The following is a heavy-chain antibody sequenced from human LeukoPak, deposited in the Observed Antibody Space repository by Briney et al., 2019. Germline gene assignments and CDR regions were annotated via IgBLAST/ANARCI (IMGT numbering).Heavy chain of an antibody. CDR1: GYTFTSYD. CDR2: MNPNSGNT. D-gene: IGHD3-3*01. Sequence: ASVKVSCKASGYTFTSYDINWVRQATGQGLEWMGWMNPNSGNTGYAQKFQGRVTMTRNTSISTAYMELSSLRSEDTAVYYCARSPPYYDFWSGYYTARNNRFDPWGQGTLVTVSS. V-gene: IGHV1-8*01. J-gene: IGHJ5*02. CDR3: ARSPPYYDFWSGYYTARNNRFDP.